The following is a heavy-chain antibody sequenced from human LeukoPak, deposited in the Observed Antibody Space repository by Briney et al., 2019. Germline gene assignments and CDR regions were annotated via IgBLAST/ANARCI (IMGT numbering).Heavy chain of an antibody. CDR2: IYYSGST. V-gene: IGHV4-59*06. Sequence: ASETLSLTCTVSGGSISSYYWSWIRQPPGKGLEWIGYIYYSGSTYYNPSLKSRVTISVDTSKNQFSLKLSSVTAADTAVYYRARWYYYDSSGYSNWFDPWGQGTLVTVSS. CDR3: ARWYYYDSSGYSNWFDP. J-gene: IGHJ5*02. D-gene: IGHD3-22*01. CDR1: GGSISSYY.